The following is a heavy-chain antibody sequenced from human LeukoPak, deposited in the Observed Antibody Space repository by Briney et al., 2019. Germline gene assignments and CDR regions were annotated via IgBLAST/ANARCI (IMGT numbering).Heavy chain of an antibody. D-gene: IGHD3-22*01. V-gene: IGHV4-4*07. J-gene: IGHJ4*02. CDR3: ARVQYYDSSGYYLDY. Sequence: PSETLSLTCSVSGVSISAYYWSWIRQPAGKGLEWIGRTYPGESIYASENTNYNPSLKSRVSMSGDTSKDQFSLKLSSVTAADTAVYYCARVQYYDSSGYYLDYWGQGTLVTVSS. CDR1: GVSISAYY. CDR2: TYPGESIYASENT.